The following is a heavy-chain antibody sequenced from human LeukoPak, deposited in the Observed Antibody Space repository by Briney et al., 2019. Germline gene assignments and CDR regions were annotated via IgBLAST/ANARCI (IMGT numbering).Heavy chain of an antibody. CDR3: VKATYYYGSGSYEIYYYGMDV. CDR1: GFTFSSYA. V-gene: IGHV3-64D*06. CDR2: ISSNGGST. D-gene: IGHD3-10*01. Sequence: GGSLRLSCSASGFTFSSYAMHWVRQAPGEGLEYVSAISSNGGSTYYADSVKGRFTISRDNSKNTLYLQMSSLRAEDTAVYYCVKATYYYGSGSYEIYYYGMDVWGQGTRSPSP. J-gene: IGHJ6*02.